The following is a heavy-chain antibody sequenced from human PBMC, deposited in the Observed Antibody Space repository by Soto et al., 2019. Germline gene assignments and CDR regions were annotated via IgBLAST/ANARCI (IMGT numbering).Heavy chain of an antibody. CDR3: ASLSLKLLWFGEFRY. CDR1: GGSISSYY. J-gene: IGHJ4*02. CDR2: IYYSGST. V-gene: IGHV4-59*08. D-gene: IGHD3-10*01. Sequence: SETLSLTCTVSGGSISSYYWSWIRQPPGKGLEWIGYIYYSGSTNYNPSLKSRVTISVDTSKNQFSLKLSSVTAADTAVYYCASLSLKLLWFGEFRYWGQGTLVTVSS.